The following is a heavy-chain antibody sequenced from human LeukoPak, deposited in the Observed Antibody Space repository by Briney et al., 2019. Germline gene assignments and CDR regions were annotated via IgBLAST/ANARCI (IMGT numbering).Heavy chain of an antibody. J-gene: IGHJ5*02. D-gene: IGHD3-10*01. CDR1: GGSISSYY. CDR3: ARDRVSGSLSNWFDP. CDR2: IYYSGST. V-gene: IGHV4-59*01. Sequence: SETLSLTCTVSGGSISSYYWSWIRQPPGKGLEWIGYIYYSGSTNYNPSLKSRVTISVDTSKNQFSLKLSSVTAADTAVYYCARDRVSGSLSNWFDPWGQGTLVTVSS.